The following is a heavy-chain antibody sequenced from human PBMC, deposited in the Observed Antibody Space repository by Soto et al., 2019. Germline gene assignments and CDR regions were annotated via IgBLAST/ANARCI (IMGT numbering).Heavy chain of an antibody. J-gene: IGHJ4*02. CDR1: GVSLSTAGVG. Sequence: ITLKESGPTLVKPTQTLTLTCTFSGVSLSTAGVGVGWIRQPPGKALEWLAVIYWDDNQRNSPPLKSRLTITKDTSKNQVVLTMTNVDPVDTATYYCVLQKHQLHYFDYWGQGSLVTVSS. D-gene: IGHD1-1*01. CDR2: IYWDDNQ. CDR3: VLQKHQLHYFDY. V-gene: IGHV2-5*02.